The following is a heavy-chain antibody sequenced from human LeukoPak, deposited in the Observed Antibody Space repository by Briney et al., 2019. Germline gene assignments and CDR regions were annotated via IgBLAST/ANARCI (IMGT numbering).Heavy chain of an antibody. CDR1: GYSFTSYW. Sequence: GESLKISCKGSGYSFTSYWIGWVRQMPGKGLEWMGIIYPGDSDTRYSPSFQGQVTISADKSISTAYLQWSSLKASDTAMYYCARHVGAAAEYYYIDVWGKGTTVTVSS. V-gene: IGHV5-51*01. D-gene: IGHD6-13*01. CDR2: IYPGDSDT. CDR3: ARHVGAAAEYYYIDV. J-gene: IGHJ6*03.